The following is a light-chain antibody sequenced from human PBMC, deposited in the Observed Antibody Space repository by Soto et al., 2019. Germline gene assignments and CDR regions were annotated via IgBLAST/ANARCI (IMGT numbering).Light chain of an antibody. CDR3: QQLNSYPRYT. CDR2: AAS. J-gene: IGKJ2*01. V-gene: IGKV1-9*01. CDR1: QGISSY. Sequence: DIQLTQSPSFLSASVGDRVTITCRASQGISSYLAWYQQKPGKAPKLLIYAASTLQSGFPSRFSGSGSGTEFTLTISSLQPEDFATYYCQQLNSYPRYTFGQGTKLEIK.